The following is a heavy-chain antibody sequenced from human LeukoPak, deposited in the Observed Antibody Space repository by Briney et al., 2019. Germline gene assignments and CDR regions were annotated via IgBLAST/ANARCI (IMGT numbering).Heavy chain of an antibody. CDR1: GFTFNKYA. V-gene: IGHV3-23*01. CDR2: VRAGGETT. J-gene: IGHJ4*02. Sequence: GGSLRLSCVASGFTFNKYAMSWGRQAPGEGLEWVSVVRAGGETTYADSVQGRFTISGDNSKTTVYLQLNSLRAEDTAVYYCARDPGNSAGTFDYWGQGTLVTVSS. D-gene: IGHD2/OR15-2a*01. CDR3: ARDPGNSAGTFDY.